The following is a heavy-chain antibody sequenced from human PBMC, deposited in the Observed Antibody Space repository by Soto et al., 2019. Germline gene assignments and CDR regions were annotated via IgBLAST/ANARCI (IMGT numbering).Heavy chain of an antibody. J-gene: IGHJ4*02. CDR1: GGTFSSYA. V-gene: IGHV1-69*13. Sequence: GASVKVSCKASGGTFSSYAISWVRQAPGQGLEWKGGIIPIFGTANYAQKIKGRVTITADESTSTAYMELSSLRSEDTAVYYCAREPRDYYDSSGYYYVFDYWGQGTLVTVSS. D-gene: IGHD3-22*01. CDR3: AREPRDYYDSSGYYYVFDY. CDR2: IIPIFGTA.